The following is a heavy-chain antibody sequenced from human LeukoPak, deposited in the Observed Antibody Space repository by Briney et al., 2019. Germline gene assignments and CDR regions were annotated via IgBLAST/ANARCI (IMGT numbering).Heavy chain of an antibody. CDR1: GGSISSSSYY. J-gene: IGHJ5*02. V-gene: IGHV4-39*01. Sequence: SETLSLTCTVSGGSISSSSYYWGWIRQPPGKGLEWIGSIYYSGSTYYNPSLKSRVTISVDTSKNQFSLKLSSVTAADTAVYYCARREDGDGYRNKGGERFDPWGQGTLVTVSS. CDR2: IYYSGST. CDR3: ARREDGDGYRNKGGERFDP. D-gene: IGHD5-24*01.